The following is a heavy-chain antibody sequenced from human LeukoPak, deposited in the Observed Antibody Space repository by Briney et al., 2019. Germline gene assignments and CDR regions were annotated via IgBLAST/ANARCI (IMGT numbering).Heavy chain of an antibody. CDR2: INPNSGGT. CDR1: GYTFTGYY. V-gene: IGHV1-2*02. D-gene: IGHD3-9*01. Sequence: ASVKVSCKATGYTFTGYYMHWVRQDPGQGLEWMGWINPNSGGTNYAQKFQGRVTMTRDTSISTAYMELSRLRSDDTAVYYCARPPAGILTGWFDYWGQGTPVTVSS. CDR3: ARPPAGILTGWFDY. J-gene: IGHJ4*02.